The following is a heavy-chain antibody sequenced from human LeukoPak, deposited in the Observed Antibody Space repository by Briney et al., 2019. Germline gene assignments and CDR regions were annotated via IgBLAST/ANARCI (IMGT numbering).Heavy chain of an antibody. J-gene: IGHJ4*02. D-gene: IGHD6-19*01. CDR3: ARDAPSIAVADPYFDY. CDR1: GFTFSSYW. Sequence: GGSLRLSCAASGFTFSSYWMSWVRQAPGKGLEWVANIKQDGSENYYVDSVKGRFTISRDNAKNSLYLQMNSMRAEDTAVYYCARDAPSIAVADPYFDYWGQGTLVTVSS. V-gene: IGHV3-7*05. CDR2: IKQDGSEN.